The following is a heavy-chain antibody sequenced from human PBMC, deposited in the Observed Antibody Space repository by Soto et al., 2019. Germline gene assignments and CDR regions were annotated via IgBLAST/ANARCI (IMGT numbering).Heavy chain of an antibody. CDR1: GYTFTSYY. CDR2: INPSGGST. V-gene: IGHV1-46*01. J-gene: IGHJ4*02. D-gene: IGHD6-13*01. Sequence: GASVKVSCKASGYTFTSYYMHWVRQAPGQGLEWMGIINPSGGSTSYAQKFQGRVTMTRDTSTSTVYMELSSLRSEDTAVYYCARDMTRGDQQQLVLPSYYFDYWGQGTLVTVSS. CDR3: ARDMTRGDQQQLVLPSYYFDY.